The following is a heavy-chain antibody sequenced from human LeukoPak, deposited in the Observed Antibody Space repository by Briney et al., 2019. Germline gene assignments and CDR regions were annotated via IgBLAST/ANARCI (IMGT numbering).Heavy chain of an antibody. CDR1: GGSISSSSYY. V-gene: IGHV4-39*07. Sequence: SETLSLTCTVSGGSISSSSYYWGWIRQPPGKGLEWIGSIYYSGSTYYNPSLKSRVTISVDTSKNQFSLKLSSVTAADTAVYYCASVNYYDSSGYHDWGQGTLVTVSS. D-gene: IGHD3-22*01. CDR3: ASVNYYDSSGYHD. CDR2: IYYSGST. J-gene: IGHJ4*02.